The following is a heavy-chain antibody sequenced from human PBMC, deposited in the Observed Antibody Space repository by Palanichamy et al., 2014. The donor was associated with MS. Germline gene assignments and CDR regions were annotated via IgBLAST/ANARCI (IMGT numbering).Heavy chain of an antibody. CDR1: GFTYSSYS. D-gene: IGHD3-16*01. CDR2: ISSSSDII. J-gene: IGHJ6*02. V-gene: IGHV3-48*02. Sequence: EVQLMEVWGRVWYSLGGPVRLSCAASGFTYSSYSMNWVRQAPGKGLEWVSYISSSSDIIFYADSAKGRFTISRDNAKNSLFLHMNSLRDEDTAVYYCARDAGLGRNYFYYDLDVWGQGTTVTVSS. CDR3: ARDAGLGRNYFYYDLDV.